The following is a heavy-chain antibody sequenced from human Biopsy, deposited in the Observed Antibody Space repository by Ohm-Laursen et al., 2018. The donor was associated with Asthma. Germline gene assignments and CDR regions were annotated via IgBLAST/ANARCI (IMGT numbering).Heavy chain of an antibody. D-gene: IGHD7-27*01. CDR2: VSWNGRDI. CDR3: TKDTGELGMSAFDV. Sequence: SLRLSCSASGFTFDDFAMHWVRQAPGKGLVWVASVSWNGRDIPYADSVRGRFTISRDNAKNSLYLQMNSLRVEDTAFYHCTKDTGELGMSAFDVWGQGTMVAVSS. V-gene: IGHV3-9*01. J-gene: IGHJ3*01. CDR1: GFTFDDFA.